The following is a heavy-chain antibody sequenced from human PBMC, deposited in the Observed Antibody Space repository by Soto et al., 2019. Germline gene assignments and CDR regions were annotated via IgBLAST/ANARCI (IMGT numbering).Heavy chain of an antibody. CDR1: GGSISSSSYY. J-gene: IGHJ6*02. Sequence: PSETLSLTCTVSGGSISSSSYYWGWIRQPPGKGLEWIGSIYYSGSTYYNPSLKSRVTISVDTSKNQFSLKLSSVTAADTAVYYCARQEWELPYYYYGMDVWGQGNTVTVS. V-gene: IGHV4-39*01. CDR3: ARQEWELPYYYYGMDV. D-gene: IGHD1-26*01. CDR2: IYYSGST.